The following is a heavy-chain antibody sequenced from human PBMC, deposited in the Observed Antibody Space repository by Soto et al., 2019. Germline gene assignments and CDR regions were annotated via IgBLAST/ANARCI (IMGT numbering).Heavy chain of an antibody. V-gene: IGHV3-23*01. J-gene: IGHJ4*02. Sequence: EVQLLESGGDLVQPGGSLRLSCAASGFTFNSDAMSWVRLAPGKGLEWVSTISGRGDNTYYADSVKGRFTISRDDSKNTLYLQMNSLRVEDTAIYYCAKGTGGLEWFPRYFDYWGQGTLVTVSS. D-gene: IGHD3-3*01. CDR1: GFTFNSDA. CDR3: AKGTGGLEWFPRYFDY. CDR2: ISGRGDNT.